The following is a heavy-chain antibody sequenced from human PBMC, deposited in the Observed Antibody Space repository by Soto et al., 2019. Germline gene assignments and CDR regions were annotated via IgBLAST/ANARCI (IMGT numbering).Heavy chain of an antibody. CDR2: ISGSGDDT. Sequence: PGGSLRLSCAASGFTFSSFALSWVRQAPVKGLEWVSAISGSGDDTDYADSVKGRLTISRDNSKNTLCLQMNSLRAEDTAVYYCAGPGYSSQDYWGQGAMVTVYS. CDR1: GFTFSSFA. V-gene: IGHV3-23*01. CDR3: AGPGYSSQDY. J-gene: IGHJ4*02. D-gene: IGHD5-18*01.